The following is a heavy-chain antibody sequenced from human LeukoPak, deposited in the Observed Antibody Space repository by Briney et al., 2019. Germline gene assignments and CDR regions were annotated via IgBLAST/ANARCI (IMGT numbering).Heavy chain of an antibody. CDR3: ARALDYYGSGSYYNWDNWFDP. J-gene: IGHJ5*02. D-gene: IGHD3-10*01. CDR1: GGTFSSYA. V-gene: IGHV1-69*13. CDR2: IIPIFGTE. Sequence: SSVKVSCKAAGGTFSSYAISSVRQDPGQGLEWMGGIIPIFGTENYAQKFQGRVTITADESTSTAYMELSSLRSEDTAVYYCARALDYYGSGSYYNWDNWFDPWGQGTLVTVSS.